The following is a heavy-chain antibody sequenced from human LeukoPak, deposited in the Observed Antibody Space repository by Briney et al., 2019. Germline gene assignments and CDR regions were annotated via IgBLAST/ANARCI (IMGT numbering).Heavy chain of an antibody. V-gene: IGHV3-9*01. D-gene: IGHD2-8*02. J-gene: IGHJ4*02. Sequence: GRSLRLSCAASGFTFDDYAMHWVRQAPGKGLEWVSGISWNSGSIGYADSVKGRFTISRDNAKNSLYLQMNSLRAGDTALYYCAGGVPPSGWGQGTLVTVSS. CDR2: ISWNSGSI. CDR3: AGGVPPSG. CDR1: GFTFDDYA.